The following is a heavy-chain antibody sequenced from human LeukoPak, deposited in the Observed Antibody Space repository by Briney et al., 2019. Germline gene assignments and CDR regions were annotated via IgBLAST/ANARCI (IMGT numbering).Heavy chain of an antibody. CDR1: GFTFSSYA. J-gene: IGHJ4*02. D-gene: IGHD5-12*01. CDR3: ARRSYSGYDYLDY. V-gene: IGHV3-21*01. Sequence: GGSLRLSCAASGFTFSSYAMHWVRQAPGKGLEWVSSISSSSSYIYYADSVKGRFTISRDNAKNSLYLQMNSLRAEDTAVYYCARRSYSGYDYLDYWGQGTLVTVSS. CDR2: ISSSSSYI.